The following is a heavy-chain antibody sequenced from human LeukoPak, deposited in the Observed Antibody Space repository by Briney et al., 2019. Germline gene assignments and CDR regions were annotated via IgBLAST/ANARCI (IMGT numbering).Heavy chain of an antibody. CDR3: ARDYFDVAFDP. CDR1: GFSFSDSF. D-gene: IGHD2/OR15-2a*01. J-gene: IGHJ5*02. V-gene: IGHV1-2*02. Sequence: ASVKVSCKASGFSFSDSFIHWVRQALGQGLEWMGWISCKSGDTRYAEKFKGRVTMTSDTSITTAYMELSSLTPDDTAVYYCARDYFDVAFDPWGQGTLVTVSS. CDR2: ISCKSGDT.